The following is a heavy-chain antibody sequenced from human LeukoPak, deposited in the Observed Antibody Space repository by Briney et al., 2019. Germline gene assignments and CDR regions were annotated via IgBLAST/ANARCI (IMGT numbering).Heavy chain of an antibody. CDR2: INSDGRST. CDR1: GFTFSRYW. Sequence: PTGGSLRLSCVASGFTFSRYWMHWVRQAPGKGLVWVSRINSDGRSTNYADSVKGRFSISRDNAENTLYLQMNSLRVEDTAVYYCARGADTGYSSDSWGQGTLVTVSS. D-gene: IGHD3-9*01. J-gene: IGHJ4*02. CDR3: ARGADTGYSSDS. V-gene: IGHV3-74*01.